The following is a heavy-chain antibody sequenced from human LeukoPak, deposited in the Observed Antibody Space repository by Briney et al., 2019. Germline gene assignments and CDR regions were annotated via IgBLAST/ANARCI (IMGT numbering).Heavy chain of an antibody. CDR3: ARERQRGAVAFDI. J-gene: IGHJ3*02. V-gene: IGHV4-59*01. CDR2: IYYSGST. D-gene: IGHD3-16*01. CDR1: GGSISSYY. Sequence: SETLSLTCTVSGGSISSYYWSWIRQPPGKGLEWLGYIYYSGSTNYNPSLKSRVTISVDTSKNQFSLKLSSVTAADTAVYYCARERQRGAVAFDIWGQGTMVTVSS.